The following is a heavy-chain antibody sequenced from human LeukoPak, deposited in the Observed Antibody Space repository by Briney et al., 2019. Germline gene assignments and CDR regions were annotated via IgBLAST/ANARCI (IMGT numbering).Heavy chain of an antibody. D-gene: IGHD2-15*01. CDR3: GGLAVFDY. V-gene: IGHV3-73*01. CDR1: GFTFSGSA. CDR2: IRSKPYNYAT. Sequence: GGSLRLSCAASGFTFSGSAMHWVRQASGTGLEWVGRIRSKPYNYATAYAASVEGRFTISRDDSKNTAYLQMNSLKTEDTAVYYCGGLAVFDYWGQGTLVTVSS. J-gene: IGHJ4*02.